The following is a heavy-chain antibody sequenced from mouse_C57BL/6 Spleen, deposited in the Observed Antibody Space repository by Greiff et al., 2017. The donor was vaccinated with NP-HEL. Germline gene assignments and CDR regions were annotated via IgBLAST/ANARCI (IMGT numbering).Heavy chain of an antibody. J-gene: IGHJ1*03. Sequence: EVQLQQSGPGLVKPSQSLSLTCSVTGYSITSGYYWNWIRQFPGNKLEWMGYISYDGSNNYNPSLKNRISITRDTSKNQFFLKLNSVTTEDTATYYGARRGGSSGYWYFDVWGTGTTVTVSS. D-gene: IGHD1-1*01. CDR2: ISYDGSN. CDR1: GYSITSGYY. CDR3: ARRGGSSGYWYFDV. V-gene: IGHV3-6*01.